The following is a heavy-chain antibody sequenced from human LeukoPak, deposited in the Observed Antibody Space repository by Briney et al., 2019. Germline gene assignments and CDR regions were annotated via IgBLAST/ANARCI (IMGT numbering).Heavy chain of an antibody. Sequence: SVKVSCKASGGTFSRNGISWVRQAPGQGLEWMGGIIPIFGTANYAENFQGRVTITTDEITSTAYMELRSLRSEDTAVYYCTRDHITSWQIDFWGQGTMVTVSS. CDR2: IIPIFGTA. CDR3: TRDHITSWQIDF. D-gene: IGHD2-2*01. J-gene: IGHJ4*02. CDR1: GGTFSRNG. V-gene: IGHV1-69*05.